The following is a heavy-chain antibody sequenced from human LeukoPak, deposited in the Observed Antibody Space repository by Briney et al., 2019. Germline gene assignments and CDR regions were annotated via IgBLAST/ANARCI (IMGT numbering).Heavy chain of an antibody. CDR2: ISGSGGST. J-gene: IGHJ4*02. V-gene: IGHV3-23*01. D-gene: IGHD2-2*01. CDR1: GFTFKNYA. CDR3: AKGSVSVVVPAVPYY. Sequence: GGSLRLSCAASGFTFKNYAMSWVRQAPGKGLEWVSGISGSGGSTYYADPVKGRFTISRDNSKNTLYLQMNSLRAEDTAVYYCAKGSVSVVVPAVPYYWGQGTLVTVSS.